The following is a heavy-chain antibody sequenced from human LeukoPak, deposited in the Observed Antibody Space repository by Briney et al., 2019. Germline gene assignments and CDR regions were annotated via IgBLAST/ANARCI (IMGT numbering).Heavy chain of an antibody. CDR3: ARGIGRSWFDP. CDR2: INHSGST. V-gene: IGHV4-34*01. CDR1: GGSFSGYY. Sequence: SETLSLTCAVYGGSFSGYYWSWIRQPPGKGLEWIGEINHSGSTNYNPSLKSRVTISVDTPKNQFSLKLSSVTAADTAVYYCARGIGRSWFDPWGQGTLVTVSS. J-gene: IGHJ5*02.